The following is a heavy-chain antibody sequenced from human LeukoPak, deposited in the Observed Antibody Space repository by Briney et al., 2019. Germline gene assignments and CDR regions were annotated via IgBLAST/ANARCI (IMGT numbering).Heavy chain of an antibody. D-gene: IGHD3-9*01. J-gene: IGHJ6*03. Sequence: GGSLRLSCAASGFTFSSYGMSWVRQAPGKGLEWVSAISGSGGSTYYADSVKGRFTISRDNSKNTLYLQMNSLRAEDTAVYYCATRSNYDILTGYYSSLYYYYYMDVWGKGTTVTISS. CDR1: GFTFSSYG. V-gene: IGHV3-23*01. CDR2: ISGSGGST. CDR3: ATRSNYDILTGYYSSLYYYYYMDV.